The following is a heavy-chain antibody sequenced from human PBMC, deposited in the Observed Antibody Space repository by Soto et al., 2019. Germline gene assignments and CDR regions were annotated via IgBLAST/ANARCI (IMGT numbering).Heavy chain of an antibody. D-gene: IGHD3-3*01. J-gene: IGHJ6*02. Sequence: EVQLLESGGGLVQPGGSLRLSCAASRLTFSSYAMSWVRQAPGKGLEWVAAISSSGTSTYSADSVKGRFTISRDNSKNSLYLQMNSLRAEDTAVYYCAKGPTIFGVVISYSFYYALDVWGQGTTVTVSS. CDR1: RLTFSSYA. V-gene: IGHV3-23*01. CDR2: ISSSGTST. CDR3: AKGPTIFGVVISYSFYYALDV.